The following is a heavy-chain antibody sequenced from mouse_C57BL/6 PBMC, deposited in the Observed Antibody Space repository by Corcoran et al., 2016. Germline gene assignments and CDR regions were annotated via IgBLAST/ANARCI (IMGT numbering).Heavy chain of an antibody. V-gene: IGHV1-26*01. D-gene: IGHD2-4*01. CDR2: INPNNGGT. J-gene: IGHJ2*01. CDR3: ASYDYDGY. CDR1: GYTFTDYY. Sequence: EVQLQQSGPELVKPGASVKISCKASGYTFTDYYMNWVKQSHGKSLEWIGDINPNNGGTSYNQKFKGKATLTVDKSSSTAYMELRSLTSEDSAVYYCASYDYDGYWGQGTTLTVSS.